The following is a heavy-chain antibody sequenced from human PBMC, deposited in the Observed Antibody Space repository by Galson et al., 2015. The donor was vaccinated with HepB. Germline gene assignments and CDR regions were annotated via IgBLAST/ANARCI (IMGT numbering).Heavy chain of an antibody. CDR3: ARAPLRFLEWSPPFHFDY. D-gene: IGHD3-3*01. CDR2: IYYTGST. Sequence: ETLSLTCTVSGASISSYYWSWIRQPPGKGLEWIGYIYYTGSTYYIPSLKSRVTISVDTSKNQFSLKLSSVTAADTAVYYCARAPLRFLEWSPPFHFDYWGQGTLVTVSS. CDR1: GASISSYY. V-gene: IGHV4-59*01. J-gene: IGHJ4*02.